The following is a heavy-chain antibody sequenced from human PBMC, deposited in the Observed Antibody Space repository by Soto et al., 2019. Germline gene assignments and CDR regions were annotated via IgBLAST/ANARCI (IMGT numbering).Heavy chain of an antibody. Sequence: SVKVSCKASGGTFSSYAISWVRQAPGQGLEWMGGIIPIFGTANYAQKFQGRVTITADKSTSTAYMELSSLRSEDTAVYYCASTGRVPYDSSGYSFDYWGQGTLVTVSS. J-gene: IGHJ4*02. CDR3: ASTGRVPYDSSGYSFDY. CDR2: IIPIFGTA. CDR1: GGTFSSYA. V-gene: IGHV1-69*06. D-gene: IGHD3-22*01.